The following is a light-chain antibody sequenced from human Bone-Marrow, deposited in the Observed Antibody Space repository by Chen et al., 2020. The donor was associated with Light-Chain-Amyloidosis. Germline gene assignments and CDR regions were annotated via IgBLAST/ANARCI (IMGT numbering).Light chain of an antibody. J-gene: IGKJ4*01. Sequence: DIVMTQSPDSLAVSPGERAIITCKSSQSIFYSSTNKNYLAWYQQKAGQPPKLLISWTSTRQSGVPDRFRGSGSGTDFTLTISSLQAEDVAVYFCQQYFAPPLTFGGGTKVEIK. V-gene: IGKV4-1*01. CDR2: WTS. CDR3: QQYFAPPLT. CDR1: QSIFYSSTNKNY.